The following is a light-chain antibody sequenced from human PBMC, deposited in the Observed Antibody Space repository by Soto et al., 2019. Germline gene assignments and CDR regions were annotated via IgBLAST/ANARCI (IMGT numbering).Light chain of an antibody. J-gene: IGLJ2*01. V-gene: IGLV1-44*01. Sequence: QSVLTQPPSASGTPGQRVTISCSGSSSNIGSNTVNWYQQLPGTAPKLLIYSNNQRPSGVPDRFSGSKSGTSASLAISGLKPGDEANYHWAAWNDTLKGFFVVFGGGPMLTAL. CDR3: AAWNDTLKGFFVV. CDR2: SNN. CDR1: SSNIGSNT.